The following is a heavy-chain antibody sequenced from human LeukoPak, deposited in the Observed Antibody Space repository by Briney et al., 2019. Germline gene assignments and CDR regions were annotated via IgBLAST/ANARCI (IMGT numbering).Heavy chain of an antibody. CDR2: IYYSGST. Sequence: PSETLSLTCTVSGGSISSSSYYWGWIRQPPGKGLEWIGSIYYSGSTYYNPSLKSRVTIFVDTSKNQFSLKLSSVTAADTAVYYCARHSGSLDYWGQGTLVTVSS. CDR1: GGSISSSSYY. J-gene: IGHJ4*02. CDR3: ARHSGSLDY. D-gene: IGHD1-26*01. V-gene: IGHV4-39*01.